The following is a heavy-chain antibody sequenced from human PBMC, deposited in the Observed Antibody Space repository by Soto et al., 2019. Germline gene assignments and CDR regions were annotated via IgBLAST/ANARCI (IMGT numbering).Heavy chain of an antibody. Sequence: QVQLQQSGPGLLKPSETLSLTCAVSCASINDNNWWSWVRQTPGKGLEWIGEVVHWGTTNYNPSLRSRVTISMDKPNNQISLTLSFVTAADSALYYCARHIGVTGTRGFDYWGQGTLVTVSS. CDR3: ARHIGVTGTRGFDY. CDR2: VVHWGTT. CDR1: CASINDNNW. D-gene: IGHD6-19*01. J-gene: IGHJ4*02. V-gene: IGHV4-4*02.